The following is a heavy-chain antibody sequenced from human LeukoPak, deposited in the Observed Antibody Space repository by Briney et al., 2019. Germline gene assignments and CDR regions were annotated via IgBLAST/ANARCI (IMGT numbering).Heavy chain of an antibody. CDR2: ISWNSGSI. Sequence: GGSLRLSCAASGFTFDDYAMHWVRQAPGKGLEWVSGISWNSGSIGYADSVKGRFTISRDNAKNSLYLQMNSLRAEDTALCYCAKGKMIVVVSDAFDIWGQGTMVTVSS. J-gene: IGHJ3*02. CDR3: AKGKMIVVVSDAFDI. CDR1: GFTFDDYA. V-gene: IGHV3-9*01. D-gene: IGHD3-22*01.